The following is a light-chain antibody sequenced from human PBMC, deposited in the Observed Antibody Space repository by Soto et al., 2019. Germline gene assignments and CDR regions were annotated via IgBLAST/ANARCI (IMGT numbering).Light chain of an antibody. CDR1: QSVSSN. Sequence: EIVMTQSPATLSVSPGERATLSCRASQSVSSNLAWYQQKPGQAPRLLIYGASTRATGIPARFSGSGSGTEFTLTISSLQSEDFAVYYCQQYNNWPPYCAFGGGTKVEIK. CDR3: QQYNNWPPYCA. CDR2: GAS. J-gene: IGKJ4*01. V-gene: IGKV3-15*01.